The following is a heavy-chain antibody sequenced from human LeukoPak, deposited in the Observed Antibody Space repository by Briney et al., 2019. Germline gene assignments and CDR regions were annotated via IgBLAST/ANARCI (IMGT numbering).Heavy chain of an antibody. CDR3: ARMSNSSPIIDY. V-gene: IGHV4-59*01. D-gene: IGHD6-13*01. CDR1: GGSINSYY. Sequence: SETLSLTCTVSGGSINSYYWTWIRQPPGKGLEWIGYIYYSGSTNYNPSLKSRLTISVDTAKNQFSLKLKSVTATDTAVYYCARMSNSSPIIDYWGQGTLVTVSS. J-gene: IGHJ4*02. CDR2: IYYSGST.